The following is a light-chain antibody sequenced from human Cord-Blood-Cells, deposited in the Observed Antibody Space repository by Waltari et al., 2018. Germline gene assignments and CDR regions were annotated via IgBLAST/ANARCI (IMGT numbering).Light chain of an antibody. V-gene: IGKV4-1*01. Sequence: DIVMTQSPDSLAASLGDRATINCKSSQSVLYSSNNKNYLAWYQQKPGQPPKLLIYWASTRESGVPDGFSGSGSGTDFTLTISSLQAEDVAVYYCQQYYSTPYTFGQGTKLEIK. J-gene: IGKJ2*01. CDR3: QQYYSTPYT. CDR2: WAS. CDR1: QSVLYSSNNKNY.